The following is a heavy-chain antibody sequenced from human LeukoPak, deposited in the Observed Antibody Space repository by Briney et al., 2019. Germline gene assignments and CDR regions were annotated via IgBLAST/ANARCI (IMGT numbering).Heavy chain of an antibody. J-gene: IGHJ4*02. CDR2: ISGGGGST. CDR3: AKGGKWDVTPFDY. CDR1: GFIFTSYS. Sequence: GGSLRLSCAASGFIFTSYSMNWVRQAPGKGLEWVSTISGGGGSTYYADSVKGRFTISRDNSKNTPYLQVNSLRAEDTAVYYCAKGGKWDVTPFDYWGQGTLVTVSS. D-gene: IGHD1-26*01. V-gene: IGHV3-23*01.